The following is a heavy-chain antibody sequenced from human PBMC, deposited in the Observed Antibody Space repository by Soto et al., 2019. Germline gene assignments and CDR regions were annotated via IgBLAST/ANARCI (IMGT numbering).Heavy chain of an antibody. CDR2: ISSSSGST. D-gene: IGHD6-25*01. V-gene: IGHV3-23*01. J-gene: IGHJ4*02. CDR3: AKQPLKVPLRFDY. Sequence: EVQLLESGGGLVQPGGSLRLSCAASGFTFSTYAMAWVRQAPGKGLEWVSSISSSSGSTFYADSVKGRFTISRENSENTLSLQMNSLRAEDTAVYYCAKQPLKVPLRFDYWGQGTLVTVSS. CDR1: GFTFSTYA.